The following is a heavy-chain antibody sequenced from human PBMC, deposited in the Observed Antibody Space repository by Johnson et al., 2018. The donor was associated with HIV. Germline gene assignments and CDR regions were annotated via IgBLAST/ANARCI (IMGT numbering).Heavy chain of an antibody. CDR2: LSYDGSNK. D-gene: IGHD6-6*01. CDR1: GFTFSNAW. Sequence: QVQLVESGGGLVQPGGSLRLSSAASGFTFSNAWMSWVRQAPGKGLEWVAVLSYDGSNKFYADSVKGRFTISRDNSKNTLYLQMNSLRAGYTAVYYCARGAIKYSCSWLGAFDIWGQGTMVTVSS. V-gene: IGHV3-30*14. J-gene: IGHJ3*02. CDR3: ARGAIKYSCSWLGAFDI.